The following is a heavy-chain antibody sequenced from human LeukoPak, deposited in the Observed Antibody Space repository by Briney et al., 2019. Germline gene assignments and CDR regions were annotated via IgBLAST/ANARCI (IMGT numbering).Heavy chain of an antibody. CDR1: GFTFSNHF. V-gene: IGHV3-64D*06. CDR3: VKDLTGTWSFDY. Sequence: GGSLRLSCSTSGFTFSNHFMHWVRQAPGKGLGYVSSIGPNGTSTLYADSVKGRFTISRDNSKNALYLQLTSLSLEDTALYYCVKDLTGTWSFDYWGQGTLVTVSS. J-gene: IGHJ4*02. CDR2: IGPNGTST. D-gene: IGHD3-9*01.